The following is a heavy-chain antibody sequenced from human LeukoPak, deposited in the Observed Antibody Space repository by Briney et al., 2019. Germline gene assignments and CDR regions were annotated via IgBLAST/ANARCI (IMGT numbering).Heavy chain of an antibody. V-gene: IGHV3-15*01. CDR2: IKSKTDGGTT. CDR3: TTWGLAAAADPFDY. D-gene: IGHD6-13*01. Sequence: GGSLRLSCAASGFTFSNAWMSWVRQAPGKGREWVGRIKSKTDGGTTDYAAPVKGRFTISRDDSKNTLYLQMNSLKTEDTAVYYCTTWGLAAAADPFDYWGQGTLVTVSS. J-gene: IGHJ4*02. CDR1: GFTFSNAW.